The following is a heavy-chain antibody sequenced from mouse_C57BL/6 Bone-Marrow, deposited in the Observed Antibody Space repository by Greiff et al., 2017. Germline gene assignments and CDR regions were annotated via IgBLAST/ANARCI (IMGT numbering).Heavy chain of an antibody. CDR3: ARQKDGYYDYAMDY. D-gene: IGHD2-3*01. CDR2: ISGGGGNT. Sequence: EVQLVESGGGLVKPGGSLKLSCAASGFTFSSYTMSWVRQTPEKRLEWVATISGGGGNTYYPDSVKGRFTISRDNAKNTLYLQMSSLRSEDTALYYCARQKDGYYDYAMDYWGQGTSVTVSS. J-gene: IGHJ4*01. V-gene: IGHV5-9*01. CDR1: GFTFSSYT.